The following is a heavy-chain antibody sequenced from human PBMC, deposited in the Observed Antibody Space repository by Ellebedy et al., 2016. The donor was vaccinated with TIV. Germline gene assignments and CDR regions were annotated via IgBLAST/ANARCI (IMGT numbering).Heavy chain of an antibody. CDR1: GGYLRTYY. CDR2: IYYSGST. V-gene: IGHV4-59*12. D-gene: IGHD2-15*01. Sequence: SETLSLXXNVSGGYLRTYYWSWIRQSPGKGLEWIGYIYYSGSTGYNPSLKSRVTVSLDTSKNLFFMKMTSVTAADTAVYYCSGKTDYSGVDPYEIWGQGTVVTVSS. J-gene: IGHJ3*02. CDR3: SGKTDYSGVDPYEI.